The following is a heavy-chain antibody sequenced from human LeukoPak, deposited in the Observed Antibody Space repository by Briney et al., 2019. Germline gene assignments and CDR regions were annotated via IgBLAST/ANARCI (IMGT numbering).Heavy chain of an antibody. CDR3: ARVADSYGYLGCDY. Sequence: ASVKVSCKASGYTFTGYYMHWVRQAPGQGLEWMGWINPNSGGTNYAQKFQGRVTMTRDTSISTAYMELSRLRPDDTAVYYCARVADSYGYLGCDYWGQGTLVTVSS. J-gene: IGHJ4*02. CDR2: INPNSGGT. V-gene: IGHV1-2*02. CDR1: GYTFTGYY. D-gene: IGHD5-18*01.